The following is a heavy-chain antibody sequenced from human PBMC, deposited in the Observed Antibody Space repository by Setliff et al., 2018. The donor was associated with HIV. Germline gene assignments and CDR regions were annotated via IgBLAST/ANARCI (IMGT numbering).Heavy chain of an antibody. CDR1: GGSISSHY. CDR3: ARLVWTGYGSRASDI. CDR2: VYYIGST. J-gene: IGHJ3*02. Sequence: SLTCTVSGGSISSHYWSWIRQPPGKGLEWIGYVYYIGSTNYNPSLQSRVTISINTSKTQFSLKLTSVTTADTAMYYCARLVWTGYGSRASDIWGQGTVVTVSS. V-gene: IGHV4-59*11. D-gene: IGHD5-12*01.